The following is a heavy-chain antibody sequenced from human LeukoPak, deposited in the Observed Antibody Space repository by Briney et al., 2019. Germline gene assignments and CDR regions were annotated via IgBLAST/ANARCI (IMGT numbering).Heavy chain of an antibody. J-gene: IGHJ2*01. CDR2: IYYSGST. D-gene: IGHD3-3*01. V-gene: IGHV4-59*01. CDR3: AREGVPIFGVVIDWYFDL. Sequence: PSETLSLTCTVSGGSISSYYWSWIRQPPGKGLEWIGYIYYSGSTNYNPSLKSRVTISVDASKNQCSLKLSSVTAADTAVYYCAREGVPIFGVVIDWYFDLWGRGTLVTVSS. CDR1: GGSISSYY.